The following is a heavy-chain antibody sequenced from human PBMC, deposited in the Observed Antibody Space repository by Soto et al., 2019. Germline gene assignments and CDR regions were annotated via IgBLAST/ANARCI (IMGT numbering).Heavy chain of an antibody. D-gene: IGHD6-19*01. Sequence: QVQLVESGGGVVQPGRSLRLSCAASGFTFSSYAMHWVRQAPGKGLEWVAVILYDGSNKYYADSVKGRFTISRDNSKNTLYLQMNSVRAEDTAVYYCARDGYSSGWYTDYYYGMDVWGQGTTVTVSS. CDR1: GFTFSSYA. V-gene: IGHV3-30-3*01. J-gene: IGHJ6*02. CDR3: ARDGYSSGWYTDYYYGMDV. CDR2: ILYDGSNK.